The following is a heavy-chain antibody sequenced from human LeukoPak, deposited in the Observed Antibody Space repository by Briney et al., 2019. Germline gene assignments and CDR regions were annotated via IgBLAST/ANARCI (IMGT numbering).Heavy chain of an antibody. V-gene: IGHV1-69*05. Sequence: GASVKVSCKASGGTFSTYAVNWVRQAPGQGLEWMGGIIPLFGTANYAQKFQGRVTITTDESTSTAYMELSSLRSEDTAIYYCARVFARGGEISGSYYYYWGREPWSPSPQ. J-gene: IGHJ4*02. D-gene: IGHD1-26*01. CDR2: IIPLFGTA. CDR3: ARVFARGGEISGSYYYY. CDR1: GGTFSTYA.